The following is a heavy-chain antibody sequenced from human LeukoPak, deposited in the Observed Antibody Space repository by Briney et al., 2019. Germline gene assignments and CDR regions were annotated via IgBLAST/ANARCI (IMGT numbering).Heavy chain of an antibody. Sequence: ASVKVSCKASGYTFTSYDINWVRQAPGQGLEWMGWMKPNSGNTDYAQKFQGRVTMTRNTSISTAYMELSSLRSEDTAVYYCARAEVGCSSTSCYLNWFDPWGQGTLVTVSS. D-gene: IGHD2-2*01. V-gene: IGHV1-8*01. J-gene: IGHJ5*02. CDR2: MKPNSGNT. CDR1: GYTFTSYD. CDR3: ARAEVGCSSTSCYLNWFDP.